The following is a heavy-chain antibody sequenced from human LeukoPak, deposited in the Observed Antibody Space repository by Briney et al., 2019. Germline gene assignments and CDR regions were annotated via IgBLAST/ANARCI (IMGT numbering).Heavy chain of an antibody. V-gene: IGHV1-18*01. CDR3: ARSLGYCSSTSCYGGYYFDY. Sequence: ASVKVSCKASGYTFTSYGISWVRQAPGQGLEWMRWISAYNGNTNYAQKLQGRVTMTTDTSTSTAYMELRSLRSDDTAVYYCARSLGYCSSTSCYGGYYFDYWGQGALVTVSS. CDR2: ISAYNGNT. D-gene: IGHD2-2*01. J-gene: IGHJ4*02. CDR1: GYTFTSYG.